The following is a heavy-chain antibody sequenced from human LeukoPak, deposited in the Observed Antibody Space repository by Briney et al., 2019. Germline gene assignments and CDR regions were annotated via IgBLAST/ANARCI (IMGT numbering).Heavy chain of an antibody. V-gene: IGHV5-51*01. CDR2: MYTGDSDN. J-gene: IGHJ5*02. D-gene: IGHD1-1*01. Sequence: GAPPKTSSNGSGYIITSNWNGGGRQMPREKLEGRGMMYTGDSDNRYSPSFQGEVTIPATKSISTAYIQWTSLKASDTAMYTCANHVQRLAGNSEFDPWGQGTLVTVSS. CDR1: GYIITSNW. CDR3: ANHVQRLAGNSEFDP.